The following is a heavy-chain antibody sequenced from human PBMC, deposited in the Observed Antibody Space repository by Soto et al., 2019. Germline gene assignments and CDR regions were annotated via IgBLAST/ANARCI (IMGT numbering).Heavy chain of an antibody. Sequence: GGSLRLSCAASGLSFSNYGMHWVRQAPGKGLEWVAVISYDVSRKYHADSVKGRFTISRDNSKNTLHLQMNSLRAEDTAVYYCSKDRRGGRDVLDSWGQGTQVTLSS. CDR1: GLSFSNYG. CDR2: ISYDVSRK. V-gene: IGHV3-30*18. CDR3: SKDRRGGRDVLDS. J-gene: IGHJ4*02.